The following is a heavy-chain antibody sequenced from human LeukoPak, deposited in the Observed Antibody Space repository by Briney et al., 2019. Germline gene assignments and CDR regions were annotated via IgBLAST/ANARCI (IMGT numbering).Heavy chain of an antibody. CDR2: INPNSGGT. D-gene: IGHD3-10*01. V-gene: IGHV1-2*02. Sequence: ASVKVSCKASEYSFTDYYIYWVRQAPGQGLVWMGWINPNSGGTNYAQNFQGRVTMTRDTSISTAYMELSRLRSDDTAVYYCARDPGGSGSYYLDVWGKGTTVTVSS. CDR3: ARDPGGSGSYYLDV. CDR1: EYSFTDYY. J-gene: IGHJ6*04.